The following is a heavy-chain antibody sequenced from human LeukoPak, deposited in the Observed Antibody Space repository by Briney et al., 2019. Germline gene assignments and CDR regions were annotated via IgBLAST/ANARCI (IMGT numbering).Heavy chain of an antibody. D-gene: IGHD5-18*01. V-gene: IGHV4-39*07. CDR1: GGSISSSSYY. J-gene: IGHJ4*02. Sequence: PSETLSLTCTVSGGSISSSSYYWGWIRQPPGKGLEWIGSIHYSGSTYYNPSLKSRVTISVDTSKNQFSLKLSSVTAADTAVYYCARYADTAMVNRLYYFDYWGQGTLVTVSS. CDR3: ARYADTAMVNRLYYFDY. CDR2: IHYSGST.